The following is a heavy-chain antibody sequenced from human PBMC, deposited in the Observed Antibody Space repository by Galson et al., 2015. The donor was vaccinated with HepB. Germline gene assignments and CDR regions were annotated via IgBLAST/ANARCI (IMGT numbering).Heavy chain of an antibody. D-gene: IGHD2-21*01. Sequence: SLRLSCAASGFTFSSYAMHWVRQAPGKGLEWVAVISYDGSNKYYADSVKGRFTISRDNSKNTLYLQMNSLRAEGTAVYYCARETIIPSSRLILWWPGGPDYWGQGTLVTVSS. J-gene: IGHJ4*02. V-gene: IGHV3-30-3*01. CDR3: ARETIIPSSRLILWWPGGPDY. CDR1: GFTFSSYA. CDR2: ISYDGSNK.